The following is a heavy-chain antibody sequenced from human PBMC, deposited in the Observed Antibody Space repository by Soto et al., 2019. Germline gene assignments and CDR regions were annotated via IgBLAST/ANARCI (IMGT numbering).Heavy chain of an antibody. J-gene: IGHJ4*02. V-gene: IGHV3-21*01. Sequence: LRLSCAASGFTFSSYSMNWVRQAPGKGLEWVSSISSSSSYIYYADSVKGRFTISRGNAKNSLYLQMNSLRAEDTAVYYCARDGDSSGWYDYWGQGTLVTVPQ. CDR1: GFTFSSYS. CDR2: ISSSSSYI. CDR3: ARDGDSSGWYDY. D-gene: IGHD6-19*01.